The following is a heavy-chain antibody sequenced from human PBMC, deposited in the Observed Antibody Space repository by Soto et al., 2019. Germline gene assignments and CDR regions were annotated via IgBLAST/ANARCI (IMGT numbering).Heavy chain of an antibody. V-gene: IGHV4-34*01. D-gene: IGHD3-16*02. Sequence: QVQLQQWGAGLLKPSETLSLTCAVYGGSFSGYYWSWIRQPPGKGLEWIGEINHSGSTNYNPSLKSRGTLSVDTSKNQFSLKLSSVTAADTAVYYCARADYVWGSYRRPPPLYWGQGTLVTVSS. CDR2: INHSGST. J-gene: IGHJ4*02. CDR1: GGSFSGYY. CDR3: ARADYVWGSYRRPPPLY.